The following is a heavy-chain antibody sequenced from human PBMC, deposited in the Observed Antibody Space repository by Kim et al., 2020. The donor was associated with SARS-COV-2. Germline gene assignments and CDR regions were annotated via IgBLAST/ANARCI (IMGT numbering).Heavy chain of an antibody. J-gene: IGHJ6*02. V-gene: IGHV3-30*07. CDR3: ARSGGGGYFYYGMDV. Sequence: GRITISRDNSKNTLYLQMNSLSAEDTAVYYCARSGGGGYFYYGMDVWGQGTTVTVSS. D-gene: IGHD3-10*01.